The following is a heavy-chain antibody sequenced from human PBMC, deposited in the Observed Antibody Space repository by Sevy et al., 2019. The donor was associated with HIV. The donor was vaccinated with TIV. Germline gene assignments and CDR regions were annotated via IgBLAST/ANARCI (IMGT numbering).Heavy chain of an antibody. CDR1: GYTFTNYW. CDR3: ARRASSCWFELDP. D-gene: IGHD6-19*01. CDR2: IYPGDSDT. V-gene: IGHV5-51*01. Sequence: GESLKISCKGSGYTFTNYWIGWVRQMPGKGLEWMGIIYPGDSDTRYSPSFQGQVTISADKSISTAYLQWRSLTASDTAMYYCARRASSCWFELDPWGQGTLVTVSS. J-gene: IGHJ5*02.